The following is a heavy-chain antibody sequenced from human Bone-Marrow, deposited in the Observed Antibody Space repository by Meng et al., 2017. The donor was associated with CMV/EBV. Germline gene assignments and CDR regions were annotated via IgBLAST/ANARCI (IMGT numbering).Heavy chain of an antibody. V-gene: IGHV4-39*07. CDR1: GGSISSSSYY. Sequence: GSLRLSCTVSGGSISSSSYYWGWIRQPPGKGLEWIGSIYYSGSTYYNPSLKSRVTISVDTSKNQFSLKLSSVTAADTAVYYCAGYLGVVIINAFDIWGQGTMVTVSS. CDR3: AGYLGVVIINAFDI. J-gene: IGHJ3*02. CDR2: IYYSGST. D-gene: IGHD3-3*01.